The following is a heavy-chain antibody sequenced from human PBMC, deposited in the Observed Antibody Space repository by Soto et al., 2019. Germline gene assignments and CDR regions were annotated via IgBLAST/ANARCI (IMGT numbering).Heavy chain of an antibody. D-gene: IGHD1-26*01. CDR2: ISGSGGNT. CDR3: AKDLRTGVGPTYFDY. V-gene: IGHV3-23*01. J-gene: IGHJ4*02. Sequence: EVQLLESGGGLVQPGGSLRLSCAASRFTFSTYAMSWVRQAPGKGLEWVSGISGSGGNTYYSDSVKGRFTISRDNSRNTVYLQMNSLSAADTALYYCAKDLRTGVGPTYFDYWGQGTLVTVSS. CDR1: RFTFSTYA.